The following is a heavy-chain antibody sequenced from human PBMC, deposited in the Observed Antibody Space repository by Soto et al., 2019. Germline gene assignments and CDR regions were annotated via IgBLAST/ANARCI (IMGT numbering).Heavy chain of an antibody. CDR2: MNPYSGNT. V-gene: IGHV1-8*01. Sequence: QAQLVQSGAEMKKPGASVRVSCQASGYTFSNNDINWMRQASGVGLEWMGWMNPYSGNTGYEYKFQGSVTMTRVTSTNPAYMELPGLRADDTAFYFCVRGASYSYAKRVDHRNLYFDLWGRGTLVAVS. CDR1: GYTFSNND. CDR3: VRGASYSYAKRVDHRNLYFDL. J-gene: IGHJ2*01. D-gene: IGHD2-8*01.